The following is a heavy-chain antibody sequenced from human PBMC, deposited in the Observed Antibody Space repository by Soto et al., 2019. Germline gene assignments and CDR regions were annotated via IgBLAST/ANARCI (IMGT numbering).Heavy chain of an antibody. CDR3: ARGGGYRLFPPDY. V-gene: IGHV3-21*01. CDR1: GFSFNTYS. D-gene: IGHD2-2*01. Sequence: ESGGGLVKPGGSLRVSCAASGFSFNTYSMNWVRQAPGKGLEWVSSISTSSTYIYYADSVKGRFSISTDNDKKSLFLQMNSLTAEDTGVYYCARGGGYRLFPPDYWGQGTLVTVSS. J-gene: IGHJ4*02. CDR2: ISTSSTYI.